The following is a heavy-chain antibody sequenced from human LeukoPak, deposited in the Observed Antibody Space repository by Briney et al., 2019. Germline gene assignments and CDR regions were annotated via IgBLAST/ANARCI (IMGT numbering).Heavy chain of an antibody. D-gene: IGHD4-11*01. CDR1: GFTFGDYA. Sequence: PGGSLRLSCTASGFTFGDYAMSWVRQAPGKGLEWVSSISSSSSYIYYADSVKGRFTISRDNAKNSLYLQMNSLRAEDTAVYYCKTVTFDYWGQGTLVTVSS. CDR2: ISSSSSYI. J-gene: IGHJ4*02. CDR3: KTVTFDY. V-gene: IGHV3-21*01.